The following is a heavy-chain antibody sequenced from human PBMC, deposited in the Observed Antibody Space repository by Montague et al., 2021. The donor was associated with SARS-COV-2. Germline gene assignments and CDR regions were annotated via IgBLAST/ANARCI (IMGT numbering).Heavy chain of an antibody. V-gene: IGHV4-61*02. CDR1: IGSISSGSYD. CDR3: ARDGYSSGWNGLHWFDP. J-gene: IGHJ5*02. Sequence: TLSLTCTVSIGSISSGSYDWSWIRQPAGKGLEWIGRIDTSGSTNYXXXVESRVTISVDTSKNQFSLNLSSVTAADTAVYYCARDGYSSGWNGLHWFDPWGQGTLVTVSS. CDR2: IDTSGST. D-gene: IGHD6-25*01.